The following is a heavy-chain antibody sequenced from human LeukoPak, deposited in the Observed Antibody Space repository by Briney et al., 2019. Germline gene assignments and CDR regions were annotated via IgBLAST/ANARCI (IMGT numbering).Heavy chain of an antibody. J-gene: IGHJ4*02. CDR2: ITNSGGST. V-gene: IGHV3-23*01. CDR1: GFTFSSYA. CDR3: AREVGEFDY. D-gene: IGHD3-3*01. Sequence: GGSLRLSCAASGFTFSSYAMSWVRQAPGKGLEWVSSITNSGGSTYSADSVKGRFTSSRDNSKNTLYLQMNSLRAEDTAVYFCAREVGEFDYWGQGTLVTV.